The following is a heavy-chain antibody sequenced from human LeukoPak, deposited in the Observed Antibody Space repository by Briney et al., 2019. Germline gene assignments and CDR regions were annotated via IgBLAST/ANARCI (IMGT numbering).Heavy chain of an antibody. Sequence: SETLSLTCTVSGGSISSYYWSWIRQPPGKGLEWIGYIYYSGSTNYNPSLKSRVTISVDTSKNQFSLKLSSVTVADTAVYYCARDLGGYDYYYYYGMDVWGQGTTVTVSS. CDR3: ARDLGGYDYYYYYGMDV. J-gene: IGHJ6*02. D-gene: IGHD5-12*01. CDR1: GGSISSYY. CDR2: IYYSGST. V-gene: IGHV4-59*01.